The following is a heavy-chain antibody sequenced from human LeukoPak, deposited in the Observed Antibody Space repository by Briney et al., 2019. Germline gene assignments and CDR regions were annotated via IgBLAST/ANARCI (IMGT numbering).Heavy chain of an antibody. V-gene: IGHV3-23*01. D-gene: IGHD3-3*01. CDR1: GFTSTSFA. CDR2: ISNRGRT. CDR3: AKESPYAVGGTSRVYYFDY. J-gene: IGHJ4*02. Sequence: PGGSLRLSCSASGFTSTSFAISWFRQAPGKGLEWVSAISNRGRTYYRDSVKGRFTISRDDSKNTVHLQISSLRADDTALYYCAKESPYAVGGTSRVYYFDYWGQGALVTVSS.